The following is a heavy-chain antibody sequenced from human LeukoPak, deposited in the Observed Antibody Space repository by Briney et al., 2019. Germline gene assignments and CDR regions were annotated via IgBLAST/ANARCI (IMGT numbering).Heavy chain of an antibody. J-gene: IGHJ4*02. Sequence: GGSLRLSCAASGFTFGDYFMSWIRQAPGKGLEWVSYISSSGSDIYYADSVKGRFTISRDNAKNSLYLQMNSLRAEDTAVYYCASPCSGGTCLDYWGQGTLVTVSS. D-gene: IGHD2-15*01. CDR3: ASPCSGGTCLDY. V-gene: IGHV3-11*01. CDR2: ISSSGSDI. CDR1: GFTFGDYF.